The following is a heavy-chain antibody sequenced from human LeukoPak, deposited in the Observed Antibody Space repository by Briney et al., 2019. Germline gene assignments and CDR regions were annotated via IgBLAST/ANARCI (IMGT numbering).Heavy chain of an antibody. J-gene: IGHJ4*02. D-gene: IGHD3-22*01. CDR2: IYSSGST. V-gene: IGHV3-53*01. CDR1: GFTVSSNY. CDR3: ARGEDSNGYYGYYFEY. Sequence: TGGSLRLSCAASGFTVSSNYMSWVRQAPGMGLEFVSIIYSSGSTYYADSVKGRFTISRDNSKNTLHLQMNNLRAEDTAMYYCARGEDSNGYYGYYFEYWGQGTLVTVSS.